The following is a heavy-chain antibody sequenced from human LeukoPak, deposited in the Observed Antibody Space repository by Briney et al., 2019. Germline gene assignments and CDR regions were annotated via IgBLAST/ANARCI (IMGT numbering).Heavy chain of an antibody. J-gene: IGHJ4*02. CDR1: GYTFTSYG. Sequence: ASLKVSCTVSGYTFTSYGISWVRHAPGPGLEWMGWISAYNGNTNYAQKLQGRVTMTTDTSTSTAYMELRSLRSDDTAVYYCAREKIVVVPVSSWRCFDYWGQGTLVTVSS. CDR2: ISAYNGNT. V-gene: IGHV1-18*01. CDR3: AREKIVVVPVSSWRCFDY. D-gene: IGHD2-2*01.